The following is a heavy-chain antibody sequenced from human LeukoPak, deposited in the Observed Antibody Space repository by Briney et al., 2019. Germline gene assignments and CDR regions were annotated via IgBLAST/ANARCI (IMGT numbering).Heavy chain of an antibody. CDR2: ISAYNGNT. J-gene: IGHJ5*02. V-gene: IGHV1-18*01. D-gene: IGHD1-14*01. CDR1: GYTFTSYG. CDR3: ARGPRNDP. Sequence: ASVKVSCKASGYTFTSYGISWLRQAPGQGLEWMGWISAYNGNTNYAQKLQGRVTMTRDTSISTAYMELSGLTSDDTAVYFCARGPRNDPWGQGTLVTVSS.